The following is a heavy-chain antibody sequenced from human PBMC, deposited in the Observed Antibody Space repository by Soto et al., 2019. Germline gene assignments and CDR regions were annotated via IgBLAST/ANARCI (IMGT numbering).Heavy chain of an antibody. CDR3: VRTTGHMTGFYY. J-gene: IGHJ4*02. CDR2: IYYSGGT. V-gene: IGHV4-59*08. CDR1: GGSISSYY. Sequence: SETLSLTCTVSGGSISSYYWSWIRQPPGKGLEWIGYIYYSGGTNSNPSVKGRVTISVDTSKNQFSLNLTSATAADTAIYYCVRTTGHMTGFYYWGQGTLVTVSS. D-gene: IGHD3-9*01.